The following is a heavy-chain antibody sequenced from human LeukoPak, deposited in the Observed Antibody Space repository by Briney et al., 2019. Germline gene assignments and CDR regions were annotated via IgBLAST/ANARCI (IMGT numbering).Heavy chain of an antibody. CDR2: IYSGGST. J-gene: IGHJ6*02. V-gene: IGHV3-53*01. D-gene: IGHD2-21*01. Sequence: GGSLRLSCAASGFTVSSNYMSWVRQAPGKGLEWVSVIYSGGSTYYADSVKGRFTISRDNSKNTLYLQMNCLRAEDTAVYYCARDLVIDYYYYYGMDVWGQGTTVTVSS. CDR1: GFTVSSNY. CDR3: ARDLVIDYYYYYGMDV.